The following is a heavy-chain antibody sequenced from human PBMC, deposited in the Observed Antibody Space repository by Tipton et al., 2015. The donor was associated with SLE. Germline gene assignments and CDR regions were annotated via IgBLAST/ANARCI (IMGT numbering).Heavy chain of an antibody. Sequence: SLRLSCEASGFTFSDYYMSWIRQAPGKGLEWVSHISSSGSERNYADSVKGRFTISRDNAWNSLYLQMNSLRAEDTAIYFCAEDREGVVPDYFDYWGQGTPVTVSS. J-gene: IGHJ4*02. CDR3: AEDREGVVPDYFDY. CDR2: ISSSGSER. CDR1: GFTFSDYY. D-gene: IGHD2-15*01. V-gene: IGHV3-11*05.